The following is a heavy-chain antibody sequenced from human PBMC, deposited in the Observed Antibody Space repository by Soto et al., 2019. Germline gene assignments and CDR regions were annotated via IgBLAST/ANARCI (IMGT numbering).Heavy chain of an antibody. V-gene: IGHV3-11*01. J-gene: IGHJ1*01. D-gene: IGHD2-2*01. CDR1: GFTFSDYY. Sequence: QVQLVESGGGLVKPGGSLRLSCAASGFTFSDYYMSWIRQAPGKGLEWVSYISSSDSIIYHSDSVKCRFTISRDNAKNSMYLQMNSLRVEDTAVYYCARDCRSTSCYGYFQKWGQGTLVTVSS. CDR3: ARDCRSTSCYGYFQK. CDR2: ISSSDSII.